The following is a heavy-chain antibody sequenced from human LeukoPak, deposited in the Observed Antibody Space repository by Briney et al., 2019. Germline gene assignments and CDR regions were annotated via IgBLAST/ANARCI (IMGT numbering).Heavy chain of an antibody. Sequence: ASVKVSCKPSGYTFTGYYMHWVRQAPGQGLEWMGWINLNSGGTNYAQKFQGRVTLTRDTSISTVYMELSSLTSDDTAVYYCATGVGPTTGVEYWGQGTLVTVSS. D-gene: IGHD1-26*01. CDR3: ATGVGPTTGVEY. J-gene: IGHJ4*02. CDR1: GYTFTGYY. CDR2: INLNSGGT. V-gene: IGHV1-2*02.